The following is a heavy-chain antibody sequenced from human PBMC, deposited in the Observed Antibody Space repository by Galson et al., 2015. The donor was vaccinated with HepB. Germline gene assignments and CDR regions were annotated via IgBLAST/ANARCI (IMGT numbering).Heavy chain of an antibody. J-gene: IGHJ6*02. V-gene: IGHV3-48*01. CDR1: GFTFSSYS. D-gene: IGHD3-10*01. Sequence: SLRLSCAASGFTFSSYSMNWVRQAPGKGLEWVSYISSSSSTIYYADSVKGRFTISRDNAKNSLYLQMNSLRAEDTAVYYCARDRGWFGALLSPADSYYGMDVWGQGTTVTVSS. CDR3: ARDRGWFGALLSPADSYYGMDV. CDR2: ISSSSSTI.